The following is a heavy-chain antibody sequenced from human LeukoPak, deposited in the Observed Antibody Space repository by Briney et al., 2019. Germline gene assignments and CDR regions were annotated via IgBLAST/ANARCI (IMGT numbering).Heavy chain of an antibody. CDR2: ISYDGSNK. J-gene: IGHJ4*02. D-gene: IGHD1-26*01. Sequence: SCKASGGTFSSYTMHWVRQAPGKGLEWVAVISYDGSNKYYADSVKGRFTISRDNSKNTLYLQMNSLRAEDTAVYYCAREDSEAFDYWGQGTLVTVSS. CDR1: GGTFSSYT. V-gene: IGHV3-30-3*01. CDR3: AREDSEAFDY.